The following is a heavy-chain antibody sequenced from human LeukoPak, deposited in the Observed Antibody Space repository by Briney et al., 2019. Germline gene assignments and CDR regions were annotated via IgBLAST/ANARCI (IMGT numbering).Heavy chain of an antibody. CDR2: ISYDGSNK. D-gene: IGHD3-9*01. CDR1: GFTFSSYG. CDR3: AREKDILTGSSMDV. Sequence: PGRSLRLSCAASGFTFSSYGMHWVRQAPGKGLEWVAVISYDGSNKYYADSVKGRFTISRDNSKNTLYLQMNSLRAEDTAAYYCAREKDILTGSSMDVWGQGTTVTVSS. J-gene: IGHJ6*02. V-gene: IGHV3-30*03.